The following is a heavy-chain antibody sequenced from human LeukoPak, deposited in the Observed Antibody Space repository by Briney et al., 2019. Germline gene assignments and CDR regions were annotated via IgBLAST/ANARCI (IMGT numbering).Heavy chain of an antibody. V-gene: IGHV3-7*03. CDR1: GFTFSSYW. CDR3: ARGKPSPDYGLDV. CDR2: IKQDGSEK. Sequence: PGGSLRLSCAASGFTFSSYWMSWVRQAPGKGLEWVANIKQDGSEKYYVDSVKGRFTISRDNAKNSLYLQMNSLRAEDTAVYYCARGKPSPDYGLDVWGQGTTVTVSS. J-gene: IGHJ6*02.